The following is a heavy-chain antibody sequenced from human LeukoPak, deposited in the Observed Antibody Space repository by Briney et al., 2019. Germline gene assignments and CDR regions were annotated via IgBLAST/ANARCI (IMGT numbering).Heavy chain of an antibody. J-gene: IGHJ4*02. CDR3: ARAGSIAVAGTGYFDY. D-gene: IGHD6-19*01. V-gene: IGHV3-33*01. CDR1: GFTFSSYG. CDR2: IWYDGSNK. Sequence: GGSLRLSCAASGFTFSSYGMHWVRQAPGKGLEWVAVIWYDGSNKYYADSVKGRFTISRDDSKNTLYLQMNSLRAEDTAVYYCARAGSIAVAGTGYFDYWGQGTLVTVSS.